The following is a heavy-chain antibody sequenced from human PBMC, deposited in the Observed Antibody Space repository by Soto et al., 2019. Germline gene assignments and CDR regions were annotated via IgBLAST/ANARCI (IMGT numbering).Heavy chain of an antibody. Sequence: SETLSLTCSVSLDSISNSYWTWIRQPSGKGLEWIGHIYSSGNANYNPSLKSRVTMSLDTSKNQFSLSLKSVTAADTAIYYCAKGRGFYSDNYFDPWGQGTQVNVSS. V-gene: IGHV4-4*07. CDR3: AKGRGFYSDNYFDP. CDR2: IYSSGNA. CDR1: LDSISNSY. D-gene: IGHD3-22*01. J-gene: IGHJ5*02.